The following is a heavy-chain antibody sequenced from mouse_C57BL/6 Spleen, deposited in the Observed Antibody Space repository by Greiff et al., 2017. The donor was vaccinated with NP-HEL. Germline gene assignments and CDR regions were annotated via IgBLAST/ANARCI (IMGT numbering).Heavy chain of an antibody. CDR1: GYAFSSSW. J-gene: IGHJ2*01. Sequence: QVQLKESGPELVKPGASVKISCKASGYAFSSSWMNWVKQRPGKGLEWIGRLYPGDGDTNYNGKFKGKATLTADKSSRPAYMQRSSLTSEESAFYFCAREDEGLRHYFDYWGQGTTLTVSS. CDR2: LYPGDGDT. V-gene: IGHV1-82*01. CDR3: AREDEGLRHYFDY. D-gene: IGHD2-4*01.